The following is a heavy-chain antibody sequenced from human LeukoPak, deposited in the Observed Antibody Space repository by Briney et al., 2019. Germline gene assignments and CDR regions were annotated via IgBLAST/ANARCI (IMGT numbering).Heavy chain of an antibody. D-gene: IGHD2-8*02. CDR3: AREPPATGYYDY. CDR1: GYTFTSYG. J-gene: IGHJ4*02. Sequence: ASVKVSCKASGYTFTSYGISWVRQAPGQGLEWMGVINPSDGSTSYAQKFQGRVTMTRDTSTSTVYMDLSSLRSEDTAVYYCAREPPATGYYDYWGQGTLVTVSS. V-gene: IGHV1-46*01. CDR2: INPSDGST.